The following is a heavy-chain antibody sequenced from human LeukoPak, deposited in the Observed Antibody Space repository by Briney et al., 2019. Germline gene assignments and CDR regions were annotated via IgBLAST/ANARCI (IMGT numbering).Heavy chain of an antibody. CDR2: INHSGST. CDR3: ARGADYYDSSGYQGENWFDP. Sequence: PSETLSLTCAVYGGSFSGYYWSWIRQPPGKGLEWIGEINHSGSTNYNPSLKSRVTISVDTSKNQFSLKLSSVTAADTAVYYCARGADYYDSSGYQGENWFDPWGQGTLVTVSS. CDR1: GGSFSGYY. J-gene: IGHJ5*02. D-gene: IGHD3-22*01. V-gene: IGHV4-34*01.